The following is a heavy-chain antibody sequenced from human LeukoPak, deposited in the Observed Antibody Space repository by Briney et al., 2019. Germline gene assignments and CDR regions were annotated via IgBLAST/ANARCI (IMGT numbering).Heavy chain of an antibody. V-gene: IGHV3-23*01. CDR2: ISGSGDST. CDR3: AKGPDYGDYVTPFDY. J-gene: IGHJ4*02. CDR1: GFTFSSYA. D-gene: IGHD4-17*01. Sequence: PGGSLRLSCAASGFTFSSYAMSWVRQAPGKGLEWVSAISGSGDSTYYADSVKGRLTISRDNSKNTLYLQMNSLRAEDTAVYYCAKGPDYGDYVTPFDYWGQGTLVTVSS.